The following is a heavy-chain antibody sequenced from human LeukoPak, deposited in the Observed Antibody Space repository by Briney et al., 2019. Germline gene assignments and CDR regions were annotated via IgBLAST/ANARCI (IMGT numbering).Heavy chain of an antibody. Sequence: GSLRLSCAASGFTFSSYAMSWVRQAPGKGLEGVSAISGSGGSTYYADSVKGRFTISRDNSKNTLYLQMNSLRAEDTAVYYCVVTSAPSIAAAGIPIDYWGQGTLVTVSS. CDR1: GFTFSSYA. CDR2: ISGSGGST. J-gene: IGHJ4*02. V-gene: IGHV3-23*01. CDR3: VVTSAPSIAAAGIPIDY. D-gene: IGHD6-13*01.